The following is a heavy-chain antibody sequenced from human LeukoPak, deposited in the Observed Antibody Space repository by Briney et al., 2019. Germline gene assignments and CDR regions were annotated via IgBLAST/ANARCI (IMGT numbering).Heavy chain of an antibody. V-gene: IGHV4-4*07. D-gene: IGHD1-26*01. CDR3: ARESTAFGATHYIVYYFDY. J-gene: IGHJ4*02. CDR1: GGSISIYY. Sequence: PSETLSLTCTVSGGSISIYYWSWIRQPAGKGLDSIERIYTSGSTNYNPSLKSRVTMSVDTPKNQFSLKLSSVTAADTAVYYCARESTAFGATHYIVYYFDYWGQGTLVTVSS. CDR2: IYTSGST.